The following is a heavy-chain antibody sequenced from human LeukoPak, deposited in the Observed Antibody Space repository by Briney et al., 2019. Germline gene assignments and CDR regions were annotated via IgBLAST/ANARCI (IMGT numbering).Heavy chain of an antibody. CDR3: ASSRWLRRDYYYYMDV. D-gene: IGHD5-12*01. CDR1: GGTFSSYA. J-gene: IGHJ6*03. CDR2: IIPIFGTA. Sequence: GASVKVSCKASGGTFSSYAISWVRQSPGQGLEWMGGIIPIFGTANYAQKFQGRVTITADESTSTAYMELSSLRSEDTAVYYCASSRWLRRDYYYYMDVWGKGTTVTVSS. V-gene: IGHV1-69*13.